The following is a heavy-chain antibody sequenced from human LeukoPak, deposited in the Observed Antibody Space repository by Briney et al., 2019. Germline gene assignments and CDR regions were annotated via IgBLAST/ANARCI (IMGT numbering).Heavy chain of an antibody. V-gene: IGHV6-1*01. D-gene: IGHD6-13*01. Sequence: SQTLSLTCAISGDSVSSNSAAWNWIRQSPSRGLEWLGRTYYRSKWYNDYAVSVKSRITINPDTSKNKISLKLSSVTAADTAIYYCARDSIGISAVGTNWGQGTLVTVSS. CDR3: ARDSIGISAVGTN. J-gene: IGHJ4*02. CDR2: TYYRSKWYN. CDR1: GDSVSSNSAA.